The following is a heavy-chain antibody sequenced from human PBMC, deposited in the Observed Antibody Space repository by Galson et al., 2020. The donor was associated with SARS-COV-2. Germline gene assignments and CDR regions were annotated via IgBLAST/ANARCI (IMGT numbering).Heavy chain of an antibody. D-gene: IGHD2-2*02. Sequence: GESLKISCAASGFTVSSNYMSWVRQAPGKGLEWVSVIYSGGSTYYADSVKGRFTISRDNSKNTLYLQMNSLRAEDTAVYYCASGGRDIVVVPAAIMSSRYYYYGMDVWGQGTTVTVSS. CDR2: IYSGGST. J-gene: IGHJ6*02. CDR3: ASGGRDIVVVPAAIMSSRYYYYGMDV. CDR1: GFTVSSNY. V-gene: IGHV3-53*01.